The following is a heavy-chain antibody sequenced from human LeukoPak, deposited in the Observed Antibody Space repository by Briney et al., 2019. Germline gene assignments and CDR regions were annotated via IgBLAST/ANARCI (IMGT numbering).Heavy chain of an antibody. V-gene: IGHV3-21*01. J-gene: IGHJ6*03. CDR3: ARDGEDIVVVPSPYYYMDV. CDR1: GFTFISFG. CDR2: ISSSSSYI. Sequence: PGGSLRLSCAASGFTFISFGMNWVRRAPGKGLEWVSSISSSSSYIYYADSVKGRFTISRDNAKNSLYLQMNSLRAEGTAVYYCARDGEDIVVVPSPYYYMDVWGKGTTVTISS. D-gene: IGHD2-2*01.